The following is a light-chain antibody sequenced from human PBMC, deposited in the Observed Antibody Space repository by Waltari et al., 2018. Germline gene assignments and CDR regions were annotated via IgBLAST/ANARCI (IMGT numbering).Light chain of an antibody. V-gene: IGKV3-11*01. CDR2: AAS. J-gene: IGKJ1*01. CDR1: QSVSSY. Sequence: EIVLTQSPATLSLSPGERATLSCRASQSVSSYLAWYQQKPGQAPRLLIYAASTRATGIPARFSGSVSVTDFTLTISSLEPEDFAVYYCQQRSNWPRTFGQGTKVEIK. CDR3: QQRSNWPRT.